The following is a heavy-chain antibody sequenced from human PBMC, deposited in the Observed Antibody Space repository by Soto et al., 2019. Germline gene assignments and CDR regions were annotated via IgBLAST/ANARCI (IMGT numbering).Heavy chain of an antibody. Sequence: SDTLSLTCTVSGGSISSGGYYWSWIRQHPGKGLEWIGYIYYSGSTYYNPSLKSRVTISVDTSKNQFSLKLSSVTAADTAVYYCARDRNQDWFDPWGQGTLVTVSS. CDR3: ARDRNQDWFDP. V-gene: IGHV4-31*03. J-gene: IGHJ5*02. CDR1: GGSISSGGYY. CDR2: IYYSGST.